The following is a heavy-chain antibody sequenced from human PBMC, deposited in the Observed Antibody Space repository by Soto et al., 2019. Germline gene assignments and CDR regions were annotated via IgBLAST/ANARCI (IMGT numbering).Heavy chain of an antibody. J-gene: IGHJ5*02. CDR3: ARYRSLDP. Sequence: GGSLRLSCADSGFILRNHWVSWVRQAPGMGLQWVASIKEDGSEKYYVDPVKGRFTISRENAKNSLYLQMNSLRAEDTAVYYCARYRSLDPWGQGILVTVSS. D-gene: IGHD3-16*02. CDR1: GFILRNHW. V-gene: IGHV3-7*03. CDR2: IKEDGSEK.